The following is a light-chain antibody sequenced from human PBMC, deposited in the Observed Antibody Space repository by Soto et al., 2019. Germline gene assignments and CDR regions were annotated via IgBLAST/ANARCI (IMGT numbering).Light chain of an antibody. V-gene: IGKV3-15*01. CDR3: HQYNNWPPWT. Sequence: ETVMTQSPATLSVSPGEGATLSCRASQSVSSKLAWYQQKPGQAPRLLIYGASTRATGVPARFSGSGSGTEFTLTISSLQSEDFAVYYCHQYNNWPPWTFGQGTKVEV. CDR2: GAS. J-gene: IGKJ1*01. CDR1: QSVSSK.